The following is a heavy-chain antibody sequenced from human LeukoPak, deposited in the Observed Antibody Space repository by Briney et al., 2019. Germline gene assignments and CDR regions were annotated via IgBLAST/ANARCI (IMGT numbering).Heavy chain of an antibody. D-gene: IGHD1-26*01. CDR2: IGIAGDT. J-gene: IGHJ2*01. CDR1: GFTFSSSD. Sequence: GGSLRLSCAASGFTFSSSDMHWVRQAPGKGLEWVSAIGIAGDTYYPVSVKGRFTISRENAKNSLYLQMNSLRPGDTAVYYCAREGPTVGSKWDNWYFDLWGRATLVTVSS. V-gene: IGHV3-13*04. CDR3: AREGPTVGSKWDNWYFDL.